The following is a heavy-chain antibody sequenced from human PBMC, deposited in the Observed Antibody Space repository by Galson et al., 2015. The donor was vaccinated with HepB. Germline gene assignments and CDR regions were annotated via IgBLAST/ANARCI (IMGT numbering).Heavy chain of an antibody. CDR3: ARQKGGFWSEFDY. J-gene: IGHJ4*02. CDR1: GFTVSSSY. D-gene: IGHD3-3*01. V-gene: IGHV3-66*02. Sequence: SLRLSCAPSGFTVSSSYMNWVRQAPGKGLEWVSVIYSAGSTYYADSVKGRFTISRDNSKNTLYLQMNSLRAEDTAVYFCARQKGGFWSEFDYWGQGTLVTVSS. CDR2: IYSAGST.